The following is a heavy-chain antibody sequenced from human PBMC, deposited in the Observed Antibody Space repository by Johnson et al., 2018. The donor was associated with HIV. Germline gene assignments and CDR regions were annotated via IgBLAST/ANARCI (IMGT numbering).Heavy chain of an antibody. CDR3: ARAQLLADDAFNN. Sequence: EVQLVESGGALVQPGGSLRLSCEVSGFTISTFWMHWVRQVPGKGLMWVSRISGDGSSSSYADSVKGRFTISRDNAKNTLYLQLNSLRVEDTTIYYCARAQLLADDAFNNWGQWTMVTVSS. V-gene: IGHV3-74*02. J-gene: IGHJ3*02. D-gene: IGHD6-6*01. CDR1: GFTISTFW. CDR2: ISGDGSSS.